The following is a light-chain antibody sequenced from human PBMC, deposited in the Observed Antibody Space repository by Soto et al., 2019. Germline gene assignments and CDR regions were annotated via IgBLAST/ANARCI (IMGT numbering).Light chain of an antibody. CDR2: EVT. Sequence: QSALTQPPSASGSPGQSVTISCTGTSSDVGGYNYVSWYQQHPGKAPKLMIYEVTERPSGVPDRFSGSESGNTASLTVSGLQAEDEADYYCSSYAGSNNFVVFGGGTKLTVL. CDR3: SSYAGSNNFVV. CDR1: SSDVGGYNY. J-gene: IGLJ2*01. V-gene: IGLV2-8*01.